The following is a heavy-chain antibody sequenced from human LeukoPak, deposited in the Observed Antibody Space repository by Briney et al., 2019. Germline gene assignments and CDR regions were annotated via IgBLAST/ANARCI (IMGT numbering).Heavy chain of an antibody. Sequence: GGSLRLSYAASGFTFNSYAMSWVRQAPGKGLEWVSALSGSGDRTFYVDSVKGRFTVSRDNSKNTLYLQMDSLRVDDTALYYCARGGTNYYYMDVWGNGTTVTVSS. V-gene: IGHV3-23*01. J-gene: IGHJ6*03. CDR1: GFTFNSYA. CDR3: ARGGTNYYYMDV. CDR2: LSGSGDRT.